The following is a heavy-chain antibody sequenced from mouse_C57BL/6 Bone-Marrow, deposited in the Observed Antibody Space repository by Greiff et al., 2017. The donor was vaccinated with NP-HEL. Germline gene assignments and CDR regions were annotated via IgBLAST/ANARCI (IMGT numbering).Heavy chain of an antibody. CDR3: TRGQNWALDY. CDR1: GFTFSSYA. J-gene: IGHJ3*01. Sequence: DVLLLESGEGLVKPGGSLKLSCAASGFTFSSYAMSWVRQTPEQRLEWVAYISRGGDYTYYADTVKGRFTISRDKSRTTQYLQMSSLKSEDTAMYYCTRGQNWALDYWGQGTVVTVSA. D-gene: IGHD4-1*01. CDR2: ISRGGDYT. V-gene: IGHV5-9-1*02.